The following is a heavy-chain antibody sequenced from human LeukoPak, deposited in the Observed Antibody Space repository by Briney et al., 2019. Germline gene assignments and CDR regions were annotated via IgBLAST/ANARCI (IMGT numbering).Heavy chain of an antibody. CDR3: ARHGYSSAWAHFDY. CDR2: IYYSGST. J-gene: IGHJ4*02. Sequence: RTSETLSLTCTVSGGSISSYYWSWIRQPPGKGLEWIGYIYYSGSTSYNPSLKSRVTISVDTSKNQLSLELSSVTAADTAVYYCARHGYSSAWAHFDYWGQGTLVTVSS. CDR1: GGSISSYY. V-gene: IGHV4-59*08. D-gene: IGHD6-19*01.